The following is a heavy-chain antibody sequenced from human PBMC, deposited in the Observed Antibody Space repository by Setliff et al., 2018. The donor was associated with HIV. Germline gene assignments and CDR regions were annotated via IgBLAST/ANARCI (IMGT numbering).Heavy chain of an antibody. V-gene: IGHV1-24*01. CDR3: ARDDPLYYDSSGYYYVVAFDI. CDR2: FDPQYDKT. D-gene: IGHD3-22*01. J-gene: IGHJ3*02. CDR1: GYTLTELS. Sequence: ASVKVSCKVSGYTLTELSIHWVRQAPGKGLEWMGGFDPQYDKTFYAQKFQGRVTMSEDTSTDTAYMELSSRRSEDTAVYYCARDDPLYYDSSGYYYVVAFDIWGQGTMVTVSS.